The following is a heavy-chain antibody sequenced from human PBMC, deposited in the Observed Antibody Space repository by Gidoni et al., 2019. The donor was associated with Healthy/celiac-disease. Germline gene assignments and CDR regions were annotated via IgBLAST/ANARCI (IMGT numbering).Heavy chain of an antibody. CDR3: ARDQVDDYGDYSRQTSAYYYYGMDV. CDR2: IKQDGSEK. V-gene: IGHV3-7*01. D-gene: IGHD4-17*01. J-gene: IGHJ6*02. CDR1: GFTFSSYW. Sequence: EVQLVESGGGLVQPGGSLRLSCAASGFTFSSYWMSWVRQAPGKGLEWVANIKQDGSEKYYVDSVKGRFTISRDNAKNSLYLQMNSLRAEDTAVYYCARDQVDDYGDYSRQTSAYYYYGMDVWGQGTTVTVSS.